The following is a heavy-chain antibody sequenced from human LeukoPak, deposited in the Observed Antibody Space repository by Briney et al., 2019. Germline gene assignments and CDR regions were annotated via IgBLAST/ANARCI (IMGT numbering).Heavy chain of an antibody. CDR3: ARIAAAGISYFDY. Sequence: SVKVSCKASGGTFSSYAISWVRQAPGQGLEWMGGIIPIFGTANYAQKFQGRVTITADESTSTAYMELSSLRSEDTAVYYCARIAAAGISYFDYWGQGTLVTISS. D-gene: IGHD6-13*01. V-gene: IGHV1-69*13. CDR1: GGTFSSYA. J-gene: IGHJ4*02. CDR2: IIPIFGTA.